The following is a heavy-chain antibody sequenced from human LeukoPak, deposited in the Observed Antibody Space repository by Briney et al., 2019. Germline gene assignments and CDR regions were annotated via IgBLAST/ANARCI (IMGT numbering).Heavy chain of an antibody. D-gene: IGHD3-10*01. CDR2: INWNGGTT. J-gene: IGHJ4*02. CDR1: GLTFDDYG. Sequence: GGSLRLSCVASGLTFDDYGMSWVRQAPGKGLEWVSGINWNGGTTTYADSVKGRFTISRDNAKNTLYLQMNSLRAEDTAVYYCASTVGSAPDYYGSGGFALLDYWGQGTLVTVSS. CDR3: ASTVGSAPDYYGSGGFALLDY. V-gene: IGHV3-20*04.